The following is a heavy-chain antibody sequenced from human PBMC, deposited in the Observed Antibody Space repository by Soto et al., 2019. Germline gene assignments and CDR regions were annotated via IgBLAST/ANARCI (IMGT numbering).Heavy chain of an antibody. CDR1: GYTFTGYY. D-gene: IGHD3-10*01. CDR2: INPNSGGT. Sequence: ASVKVSCKASGYTFTGYYMHWMRQAPGQGLEWMGWINPNSGGTNYAQKFQGWVTMTRDTSISTAYMELSRLRSDDTAVYYCARGRGSLWFGVYYGMDVWGQGTTVTVSS. V-gene: IGHV1-2*04. J-gene: IGHJ6*02. CDR3: ARGRGSLWFGVYYGMDV.